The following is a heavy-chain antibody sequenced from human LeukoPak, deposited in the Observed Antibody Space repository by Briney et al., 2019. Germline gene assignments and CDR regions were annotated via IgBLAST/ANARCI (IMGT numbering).Heavy chain of an antibody. Sequence: SETLSLTCTVSGYSISSGYYWGWIRQPPGKGLEWIGEINHSGSTNYNPSLKSRVTISVDTSKNQFSLKLSSVTAADTAVYYCARVKGSGSYYSWFDPWGQGTLVTVSS. J-gene: IGHJ5*02. CDR3: ARVKGSGSYYSWFDP. D-gene: IGHD3-10*01. V-gene: IGHV4-38-2*02. CDR2: INHSGST. CDR1: GYSISSGYY.